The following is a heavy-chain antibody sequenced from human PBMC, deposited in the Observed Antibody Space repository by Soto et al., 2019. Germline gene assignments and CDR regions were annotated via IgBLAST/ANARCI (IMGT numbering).Heavy chain of an antibody. D-gene: IGHD2-15*01. CDR2: IYYTGTT. V-gene: IGHV4-30-2*01. CDR3: ARVLCSGGSCCQDY. CDR1: DGFISNGGGYS. J-gene: IGHJ4*02. Sequence: LSLTCAVSDGFISNGGGYSWSWIRQPPGKGLEWIGYIYYTGTTYYSPSLKSRVTISVDTSKNQFSLKLSSVTAADTAVYYCARVLCSGGSCCQDYWGQGTLVTVSS.